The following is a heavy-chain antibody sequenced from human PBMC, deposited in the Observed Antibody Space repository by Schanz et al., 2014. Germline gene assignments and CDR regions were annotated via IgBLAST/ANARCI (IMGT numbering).Heavy chain of an antibody. CDR1: GYTFTSYD. CDR2: MNPTTGNR. CDR3: ASHDGDRAL. D-gene: IGHD4-17*01. J-gene: IGHJ4*02. Sequence: QVQLVQSGAEVKKPGASVKVSCKASGYTFTSYDINWVRQATGQGLEWMGWMNPTTGNRGYAQNFQGRVTMTRDTSLKTAYMEMTDLKFEDAGLYYGASHDGDRALWGQGTLIAVSS. V-gene: IGHV1-8*01.